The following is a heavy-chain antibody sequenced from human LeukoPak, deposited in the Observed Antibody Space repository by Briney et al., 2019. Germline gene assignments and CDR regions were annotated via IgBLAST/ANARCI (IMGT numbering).Heavy chain of an antibody. V-gene: IGHV1-8*01. CDR3: ARGFSYRMDV. CDR1: GYTFTNYD. Sequence: ASVKVSCKASGYTFTNYDINWVRQATGQGLEWMGWMDPNSGNTGYAQKFQGRVTMTRNTSISTTYMELSGLRSEGTAVYYCARGFSYRMDVWGQGTTVTVSS. J-gene: IGHJ6*02. CDR2: MDPNSGNT.